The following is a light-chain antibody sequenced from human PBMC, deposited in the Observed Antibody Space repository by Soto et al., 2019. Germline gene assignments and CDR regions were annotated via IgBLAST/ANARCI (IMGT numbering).Light chain of an antibody. V-gene: IGKV1-5*01. CDR1: QSVSRW. CDR2: DAS. Sequence: DIQMTQSPSILSASVGDSVTITCRASQSVSRWLAWYQQKPGKAPKLLIYDASSLNSGVPSRFSGSQSGTEFTLTITSLLPDDFATYFSQQYSSYSLPTLGGGTKVDIK. CDR3: QQYSSYSLPT. J-gene: IGKJ4*01.